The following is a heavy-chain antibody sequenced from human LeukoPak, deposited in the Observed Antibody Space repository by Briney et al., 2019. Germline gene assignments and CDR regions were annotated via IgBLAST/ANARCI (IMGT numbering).Heavy chain of an antibody. D-gene: IGHD3-3*01. J-gene: IGHJ6*02. CDR1: GGSISSSSYY. CDR2: IYYSGST. V-gene: IGHV4-39*01. CDR3: ARHPAITIQDV. Sequence: SETLSLTCTVSGGSISSSSYYWGWIRQPPGKGLEWIGSIYYSGSTYYNPSLKSRVTISVDTSKNQFSLKLSSVTAADTAVYYCARHPAITIQDVWGQGTTLTVSS.